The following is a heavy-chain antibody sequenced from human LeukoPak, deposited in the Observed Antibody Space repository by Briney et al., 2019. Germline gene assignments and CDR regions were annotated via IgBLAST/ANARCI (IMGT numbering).Heavy chain of an antibody. CDR2: ISSSSSTI. V-gene: IGHV3-48*01. J-gene: IGHJ4*02. CDR1: GFTFSSYS. D-gene: IGHD3-10*01. Sequence: GGSLRLSCAASGFTFSSYSMNWVRQAPGKGLEWVSYISSSSSTIYYADSVKGRFTISRDNSKNTLYLQMNSLRAEDTAVYYCARDLRGSGSSWGQGTLVTVSS. CDR3: ARDLRGSGSS.